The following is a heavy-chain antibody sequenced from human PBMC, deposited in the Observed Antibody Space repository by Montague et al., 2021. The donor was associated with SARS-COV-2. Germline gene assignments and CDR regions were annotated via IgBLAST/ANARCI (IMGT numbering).Heavy chain of an antibody. CDR3: GRVFAPAGTFDF. Sequence: CAISGDSVSTNSTTWNWVRHSPSGDLEWLGRTYLRSKWYNDYAVSVKSRITINPDTSKNQFSLQLKSVTPKDTAIYFCGRVFAPAGTFDFWGQGTLVTVSS. V-gene: IGHV6-1*01. CDR1: GDSVSTNSTT. D-gene: IGHD6-13*01. J-gene: IGHJ4*02. CDR2: TYLRSKWYN.